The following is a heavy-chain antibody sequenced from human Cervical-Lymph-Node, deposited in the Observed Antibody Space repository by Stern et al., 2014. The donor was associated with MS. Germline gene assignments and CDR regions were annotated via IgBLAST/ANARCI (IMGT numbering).Heavy chain of an antibody. D-gene: IGHD1/OR15-1a*01. J-gene: IGHJ4*02. CDR1: GFSLSTGGMC. V-gene: IGHV2-70*01. CDR3: ARIRGTARLIDY. CDR2: IDWDGDK. Sequence: VTLKESGPALVKPTQTLTLTCTFSGFSLSTGGMCVTWIRQTPGKALEWLGLIDWDGDKYYRTPLRTRLTISKDTFKNQVVLTMTNMDPVDTATYYCARIRGTARLIDYWGQGTLVTVSS.